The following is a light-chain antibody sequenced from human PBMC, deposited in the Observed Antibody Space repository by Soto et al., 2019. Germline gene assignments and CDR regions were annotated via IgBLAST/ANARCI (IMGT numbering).Light chain of an antibody. V-gene: IGKV3-15*01. CDR3: QRYNNWPLT. CDR1: QRISNSY. J-gene: IGKJ4*01. Sequence: EIVLTQSPGTLSLSPGERATLSCRASQRISNSYLAWYRRKPGQAPRLHLYDASTRATGVPARFSGSRSGTEVTLTTNSLQSEDFAVYYSQRYNNWPLTFGGGTKVESK. CDR2: DAS.